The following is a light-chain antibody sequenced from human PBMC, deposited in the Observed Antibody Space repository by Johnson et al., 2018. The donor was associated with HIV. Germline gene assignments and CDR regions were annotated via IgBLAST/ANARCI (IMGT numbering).Light chain of an antibody. Sequence: QSVLTQPPSVSAAPGQKVTISCSGSSSSIGDNYVSWYQQLPGTAPKLLIYENNNLPSGIPDRLSGSKSGTSATLGITGLQPGDEADYYCGTWDSSLSAYVFVTGTKVTVL. J-gene: IGLJ1*01. CDR2: ENN. V-gene: IGLV1-51*02. CDR3: GTWDSSLSAYV. CDR1: SSSIGDNY.